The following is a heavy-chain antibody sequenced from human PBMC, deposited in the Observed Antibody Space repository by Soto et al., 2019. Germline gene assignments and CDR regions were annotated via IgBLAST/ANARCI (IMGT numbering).Heavy chain of an antibody. J-gene: IGHJ6*03. V-gene: IGHV1-69*02. D-gene: IGHD2-15*01. CDR2: IIPILGIA. CDR3: AREYCSGGSCYSYYYYYMDV. Sequence: QVQLVQSGAEVKKPGSSVKVSCKASGGTFSSYTISWVRQAPGQGLEWMGRIIPILGIANYAQKFQGRVTITEDKSTSTAYMELSSLRSENTAVYYCAREYCSGGSCYSYYYYYMDVWGKGTTVTVSS. CDR1: GGTFSSYT.